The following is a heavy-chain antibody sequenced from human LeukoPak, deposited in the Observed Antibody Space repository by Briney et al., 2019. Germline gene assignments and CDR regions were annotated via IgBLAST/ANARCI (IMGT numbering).Heavy chain of an antibody. Sequence: SVKVSCKASGGTFSSYAISWVRQAPGQGLEWMGGIIPIFGTANYAQKFQGRVTITADESTSTAYMELSSLRSEDTAVYYCARDLVSVLDYDSSGYYSAFDIWGQGTMVTASS. CDR2: IIPIFGTA. D-gene: IGHD3-22*01. CDR3: ARDLVSVLDYDSSGYYSAFDI. V-gene: IGHV1-69*13. CDR1: GGTFSSYA. J-gene: IGHJ3*02.